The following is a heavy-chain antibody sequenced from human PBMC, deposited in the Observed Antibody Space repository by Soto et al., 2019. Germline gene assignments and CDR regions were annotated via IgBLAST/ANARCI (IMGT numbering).Heavy chain of an antibody. V-gene: IGHV4-4*02. D-gene: IGHD6-13*01. J-gene: IGHJ4*02. Sequence: QVQLQESGPGLVKPSGTLSLTCAVSGGSISSSNWWSWVRQPPGKGLEWIGEIYHSGSTNYNPSLKSRATISVDKSKNQFSMKLSSLTAADTAVYYCASTDSSSWFFDYWCQGTLVTVSS. CDR2: IYHSGST. CDR1: GGSISSSNW. CDR3: ASTDSSSWFFDY.